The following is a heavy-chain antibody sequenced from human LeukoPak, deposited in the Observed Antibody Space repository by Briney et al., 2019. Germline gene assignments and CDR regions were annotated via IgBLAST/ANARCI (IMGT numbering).Heavy chain of an antibody. CDR3: ARGDRSGAFDI. CDR1: GFTFSSYS. CDR2: ISSSSSYI. D-gene: IGHD3-22*01. Sequence: GGSLRLSCAASGFTFSSYSMNWVRQAPGKGLEWVSSISSSSSYIYYADSVKGRFTISRDNAKNSLYLQMNSLRAEDTAVHYCARGDRSGAFDIWGQGTMVTVSS. V-gene: IGHV3-21*01. J-gene: IGHJ3*02.